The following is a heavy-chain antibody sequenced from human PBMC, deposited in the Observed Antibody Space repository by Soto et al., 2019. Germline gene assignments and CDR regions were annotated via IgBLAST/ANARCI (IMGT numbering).Heavy chain of an antibody. V-gene: IGHV3-30-3*01. CDR1: GFTFSSYA. Sequence: GGSLRLSCAASGFTFSSYAMHWVRQAPGKGLEWVAVISYDGSNKYYADSVKGRFTISRDNSKNTLCLQMNSLRAEDTAVYYCARDDRINVGVVIIPYYYYGMDVWGQGTTVTVSS. J-gene: IGHJ6*02. CDR2: ISYDGSNK. CDR3: ARDDRINVGVVIIPYYYYGMDV. D-gene: IGHD3-3*01.